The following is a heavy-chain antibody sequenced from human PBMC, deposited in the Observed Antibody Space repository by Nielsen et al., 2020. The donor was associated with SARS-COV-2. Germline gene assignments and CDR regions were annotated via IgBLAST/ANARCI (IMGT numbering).Heavy chain of an antibody. CDR3: GRDSSVVIWSGYPVD. J-gene: IGHJ4*02. CDR2: IKQDGSEK. V-gene: IGHV3-7*01. D-gene: IGHD3-3*01. Sequence: GVPRRLYCAASGFTFSSCWRSWVRQAPGKGLEWVANIKQDGSEKYYGDAVKGRFTISRDNAKNSLYLQMNSLRAEDTAVYYCGRDSSVVIWSGYPVDWGQGTLVTVSS. CDR1: GFTFSSCW.